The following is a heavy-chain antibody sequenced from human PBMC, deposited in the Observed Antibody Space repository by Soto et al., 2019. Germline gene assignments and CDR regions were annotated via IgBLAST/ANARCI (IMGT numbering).Heavy chain of an antibody. V-gene: IGHV4-30-2*01. J-gene: IGHJ5*02. CDR2: IYHSGST. CDR3: ARVPGP. Sequence: WIRQPPGKGLEWIGYIYHSGSTYYNPSLKSRVTISVDRSKNQFSLKLSSVTAADTAVYNCARVPGPWGQGTLVSVSS.